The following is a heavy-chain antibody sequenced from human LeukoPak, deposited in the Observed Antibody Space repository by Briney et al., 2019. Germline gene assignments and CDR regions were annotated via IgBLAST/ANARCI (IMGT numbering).Heavy chain of an antibody. V-gene: IGHV1-2*06. CDR3: ARNPYDYDAFDI. CDR1: GYTFTGYY. D-gene: IGHD5-12*01. CDR2: INPKSGGT. Sequence: ASVKVSCKASGYTFTGYYMHWVRQAPGQGLEWMGRINPKSGGTNYAQKFQGRVTMTRDTSISTAYMELSRLRSDDTAVYYCARNPYDYDAFDIWGQGTMVTVSS. J-gene: IGHJ3*02.